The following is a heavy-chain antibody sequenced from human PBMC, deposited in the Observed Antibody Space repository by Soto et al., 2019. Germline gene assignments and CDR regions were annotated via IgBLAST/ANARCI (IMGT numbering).Heavy chain of an antibody. CDR1: GYSFTSYW. CDR3: AMAMVRGKKYYGMDG. J-gene: IGHJ6*04. CDR2: IYPGDSDT. V-gene: IGHV5-51*01. D-gene: IGHD3-10*01. Sequence: PGESLKISCKGSGYSFTSYWIGWVRPMPGKGLEWMGIIYPGDSDTRYSPSFQGQVTISADKSISTAYLQWSSLKASDTAMYYCAMAMVRGKKYYGMDGWGKGTTVTVSS.